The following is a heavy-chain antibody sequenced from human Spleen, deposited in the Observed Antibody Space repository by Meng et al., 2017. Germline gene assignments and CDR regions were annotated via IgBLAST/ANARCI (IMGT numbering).Heavy chain of an antibody. V-gene: IGHV3-15*01. D-gene: IGHD6-13*01. CDR1: GLRFTDAG. Sequence: VQLVGSGGGVVKPGGSIRLSGVASGLRFTDAGMSWVRQAPGKGLEWVGRIKRNSDGGTIDYAAPVKGRFTISRDDSKNTLDLQMDSLISEDTAVYFCATGAAAADHWGQGTLVTVSS. J-gene: IGHJ4*02. CDR3: ATGAAAADH. CDR2: IKRNSDGGTI.